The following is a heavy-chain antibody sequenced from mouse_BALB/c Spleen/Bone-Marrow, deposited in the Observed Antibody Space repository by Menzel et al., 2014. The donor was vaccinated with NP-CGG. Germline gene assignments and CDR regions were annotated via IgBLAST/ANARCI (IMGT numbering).Heavy chain of an antibody. Sequence: EVKVVESGGGLVKPGGSLKLSCAASGFTFSSYAMSWVRQTPEKRLEWVASISSGGSTYYPDSVKGRFTISRDNARNILYLQMSSLRSEDTAMYCCAREGGTTAHYYAMDYWGQGTSVTVSS. V-gene: IGHV5-6-5*01. CDR1: GFTFSSYA. D-gene: IGHD1-2*01. CDR3: AREGGTTAHYYAMDY. CDR2: ISSGGST. J-gene: IGHJ4*01.